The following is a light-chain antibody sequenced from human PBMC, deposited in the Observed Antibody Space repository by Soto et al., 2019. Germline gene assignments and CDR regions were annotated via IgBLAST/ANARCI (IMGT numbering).Light chain of an antibody. J-gene: IGKJ2*01. V-gene: IGKV1-39*01. CDR3: QQSYSTPRLFT. Sequence: DIQMTPSPSSLSASVGDRDTITCRASQSISRYLNWYQQKPGKAPKLLIYAASSLQSGVPSRFSGSGSGTEFTLTISSLQPEDSATYYCQQSYSTPRLFTFGQGTNLEI. CDR2: AAS. CDR1: QSISRY.